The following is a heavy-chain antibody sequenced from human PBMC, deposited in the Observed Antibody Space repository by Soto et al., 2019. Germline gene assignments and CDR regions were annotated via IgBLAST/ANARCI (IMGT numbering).Heavy chain of an antibody. J-gene: IGHJ4*02. Sequence: GPGPSPPSETLSLTCTVSGGSISSYYWSWIRQPAGKGLEWIGRIYTSGSTNYNPSLKSRVTMSVDTSKNQFSLKLSSVTAADTAVYYCARTFRYEVPAAIGPFDYWGQGTLVTVSS. D-gene: IGHD2-2*02. V-gene: IGHV4-4*07. CDR3: ARTFRYEVPAAIGPFDY. CDR2: IYTSGST. CDR1: GGSISSYY.